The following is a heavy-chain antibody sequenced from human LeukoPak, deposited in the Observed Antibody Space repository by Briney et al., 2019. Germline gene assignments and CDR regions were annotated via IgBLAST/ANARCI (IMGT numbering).Heavy chain of an antibody. J-gene: IGHJ4*02. Sequence: GGSLRLSCAASGFTFSSYSMNWVRQAPGKGLEWVSYISSSSSTIYYADSVKGRFTISRDNSKNTLYLQMNSLRAEDTAVYYCAKDSGSYWTTGGGDYWGQGTLVTVSS. CDR2: ISSSSSTI. CDR1: GFTFSSYS. V-gene: IGHV3-48*01. D-gene: IGHD1-26*01. CDR3: AKDSGSYWTTGGGDY.